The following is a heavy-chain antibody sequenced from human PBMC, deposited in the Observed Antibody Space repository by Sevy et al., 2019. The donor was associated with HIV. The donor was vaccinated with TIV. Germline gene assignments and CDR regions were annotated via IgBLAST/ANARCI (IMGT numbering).Heavy chain of an antibody. CDR3: ASSLLLWFGELPKAYYGMDV. V-gene: IGHV4-34*01. D-gene: IGHD3-10*01. J-gene: IGHJ6*02. CDR2: INHSGST. Sequence: PSETLSLTCAVYGGSFSGYYWSWIRQPPGKGLEWIGEINHSGSTNYNPSLKSRVTISVDTSKNQFSLKLSSVTAADTAVYYCASSLLLWFGELPKAYYGMDVWGQGTTVTVSS. CDR1: GGSFSGYY.